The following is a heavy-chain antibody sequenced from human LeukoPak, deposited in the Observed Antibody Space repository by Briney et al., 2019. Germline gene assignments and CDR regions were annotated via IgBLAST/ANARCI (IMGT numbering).Heavy chain of an antibody. V-gene: IGHV3-30*18. J-gene: IGHJ3*01. D-gene: IGHD3-10*01. CDR2: ISYDGSNK. CDR3: AKDLSGDMSD. Sequence: GGSLRLSCAASGFTFSSYGMHWVRQAPGKGLEWVAVISYDGSNKYYADSVKGRFTISRDNSKNTLYLQMNSLRAEDTAVYYCAKDLSGDMSDWGQGTMATVSS. CDR1: GFTFSSYG.